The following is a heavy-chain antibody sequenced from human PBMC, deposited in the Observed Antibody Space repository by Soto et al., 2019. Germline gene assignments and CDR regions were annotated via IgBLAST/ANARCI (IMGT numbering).Heavy chain of an antibody. Sequence: EVQLLESGGGLAQPGGSLRLSCADSGFTFSNYAMSWVRQAPGKGLEWVSAITASGGTRYYADSVKGRFTISRDNSKSTLYLQMDSLRVEDSAVYYCAKDPPISGTYELYHYHGMDVWGQGTTVTVSS. V-gene: IGHV3-23*01. J-gene: IGHJ6*02. CDR3: AKDPPISGTYELYHYHGMDV. CDR1: GFTFSNYA. CDR2: ITASGGTR. D-gene: IGHD3-10*01.